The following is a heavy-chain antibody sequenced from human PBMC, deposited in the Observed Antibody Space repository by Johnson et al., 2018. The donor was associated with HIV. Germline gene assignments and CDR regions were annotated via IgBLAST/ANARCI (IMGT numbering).Heavy chain of an antibody. CDR2: IGTAGDT. V-gene: IGHV3-13*01. D-gene: IGHD1-1*01. CDR3: AGEEPRDNDAFDI. Sequence: VQLVESGGGLAQPGGSLRLSCAASGFTFSTHDMHWVRQASGKGLEWVSAIGTAGDTYYPGSVKGRFTISRDNAKNSLYLQMNSLRAEDTALYYCAGEEPRDNDAFDIWGQGTMVTVSS. J-gene: IGHJ3*02. CDR1: GFTFSTHD.